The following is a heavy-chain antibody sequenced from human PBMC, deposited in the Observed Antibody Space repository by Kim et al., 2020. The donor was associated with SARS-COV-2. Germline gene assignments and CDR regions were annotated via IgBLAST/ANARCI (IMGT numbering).Heavy chain of an antibody. J-gene: IGHJ4*02. CDR1: GFTFSSYW. V-gene: IGHV3-7*04. CDR2: IKQDGSEK. CDR3: ARGFGGKKKGVDY. Sequence: GGSLRLSCAASGFTFSSYWMSWVRQAPGKGLEWVANIKQDGSEKYYVDSVKGRFTISRDNAKNSLYLQMNSLRAEDTAVYYCARGFGGKKKGVDYWGQGTLVTVSS. D-gene: IGHD2-15*01.